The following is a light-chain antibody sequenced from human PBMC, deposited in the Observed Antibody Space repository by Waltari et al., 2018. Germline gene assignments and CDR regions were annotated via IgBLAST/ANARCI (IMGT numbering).Light chain of an antibody. CDR1: QSIRSN. V-gene: IGKV3-15*01. CDR3: QQYDNWLGT. CDR2: GAS. J-gene: IGKJ1*01. Sequence: EIVMPQPPATLSVFPGERATLSCRASQSIRSNLAWYQHKPGQAPRLVIYGASTRATGIPARFSGSGSGTEYTLTISSLQSEDFAVYFCQQYDNWLGTFGQGTKVEIK.